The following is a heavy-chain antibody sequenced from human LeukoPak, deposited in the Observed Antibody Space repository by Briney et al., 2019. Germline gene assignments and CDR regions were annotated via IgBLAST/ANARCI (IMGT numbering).Heavy chain of an antibody. CDR1: GFTFSSYG. J-gene: IGHJ5*02. Sequence: PGRSLRLSCAASGFTFSSYGMHWVRQAPGKGLEWVAVISYDGSNKYYADSAKGRFTISRDNSKNTLYLQMNSLRAEDTAVYYCAKDFYDGSGSYVNWFDPWGQGTLVTVSS. V-gene: IGHV3-30*18. D-gene: IGHD3-10*01. CDR3: AKDFYDGSGSYVNWFDP. CDR2: ISYDGSNK.